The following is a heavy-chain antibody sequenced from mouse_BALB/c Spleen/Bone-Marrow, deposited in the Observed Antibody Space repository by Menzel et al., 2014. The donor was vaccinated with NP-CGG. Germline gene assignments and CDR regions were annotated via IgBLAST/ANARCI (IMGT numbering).Heavy chain of an antibody. CDR3: ARGGISIDY. CDR2: IYPGDDDT. V-gene: IGHV1-80*01. Sequence: QVQLQQSGAELVRPGSSVKISCKASGYAFSIYWMNWVKRRPGQGLEWIGQIYPGDDDTDYNGKFKGKATLTADRSSSTACMQLNSLTSEDSAVYFCARGGISIDYWGQGTTLTVSS. J-gene: IGHJ2*01. CDR1: GYAFSIYW.